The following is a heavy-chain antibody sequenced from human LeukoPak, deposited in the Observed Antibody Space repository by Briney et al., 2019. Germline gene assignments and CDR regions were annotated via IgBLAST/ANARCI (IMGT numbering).Heavy chain of an antibody. Sequence: GGSLRLSCAASGFTFSSYSMNWARQAPGKGLEWVSSISSSSSYIYYADSVKGRFTISRDNAKNSLYLQMNSLRAEDTAVYYCARFGRVGATQSGYWGQGTLVTVSS. CDR1: GFTFSSYS. V-gene: IGHV3-21*01. CDR3: ARFGRVGATQSGY. J-gene: IGHJ4*02. D-gene: IGHD1-26*01. CDR2: ISSSSSYI.